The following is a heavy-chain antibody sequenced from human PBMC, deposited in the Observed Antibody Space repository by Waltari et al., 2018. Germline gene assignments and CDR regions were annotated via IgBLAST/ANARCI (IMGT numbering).Heavy chain of an antibody. V-gene: IGHV4-39*07. D-gene: IGHD4-17*01. Sequence: QVQLQESGPGLVKPSETLSPTCSVSGGSISRSVYYWGWIRQPPGKGLEYIGSIYYDGTAFYNPSLKTPVTISVDTSYNQFSLKMKSVTAADTAMYFCVRDRGLRTFFDHWGQGTLVTVSS. J-gene: IGHJ4*02. CDR1: GGSISRSVYY. CDR2: IYYDGTA. CDR3: VRDRGLRTFFDH.